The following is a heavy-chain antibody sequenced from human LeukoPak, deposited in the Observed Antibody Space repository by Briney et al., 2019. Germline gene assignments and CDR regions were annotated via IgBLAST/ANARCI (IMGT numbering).Heavy chain of an antibody. D-gene: IGHD2-21*02. J-gene: IGHJ4*02. CDR2: ISGSGNTF. V-gene: IGHV3-48*03. CDR3: ARPLPPSYCGGDCYSLDY. Sequence: PGGSLRLSCAASGFTFSSYEMNWVRQAPGKGLEWVSHISGSGNTFYYADSVKGRFTISRDNAKNTLYLQMNSLRAEDTAVYYCARPLPPSYCGGDCYSLDYWGQGTLVTVSS. CDR1: GFTFSSYE.